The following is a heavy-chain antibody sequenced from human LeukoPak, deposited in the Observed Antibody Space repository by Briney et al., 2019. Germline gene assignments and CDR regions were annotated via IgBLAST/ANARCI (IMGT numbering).Heavy chain of an antibody. CDR2: INSDGSST. Sequence: GGSLRLSCAASGFTFSSYWMHWVRQAPGKELVWVSRINSDGSSTSYADSVKGRFTISRDNAKNTLYLQMNSLRAEDTAVYYCVSSSHSGSYGYWGQGTLVTVSS. CDR3: VSSSHSGSYGY. CDR1: GFTFSSYW. J-gene: IGHJ4*02. V-gene: IGHV3-74*01. D-gene: IGHD1-26*01.